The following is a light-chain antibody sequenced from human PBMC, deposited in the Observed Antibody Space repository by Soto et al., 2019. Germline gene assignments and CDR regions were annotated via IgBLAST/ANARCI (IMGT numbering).Light chain of an antibody. CDR2: DAS. Sequence: DIQMTQSPSTLSGSVGDRVTITCRASQRINNWLAWYQQKPGEAPKLLIYDASTLESGVPSRFSGSGSGTEFTLTISSLQPDDFATYYCQHYNSYSEAFGQGTKV. CDR1: QRINNW. CDR3: QHYNSYSEA. V-gene: IGKV1-5*01. J-gene: IGKJ1*01.